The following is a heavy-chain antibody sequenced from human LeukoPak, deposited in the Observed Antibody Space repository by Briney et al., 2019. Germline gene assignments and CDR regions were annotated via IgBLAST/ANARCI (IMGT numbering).Heavy chain of an antibody. D-gene: IGHD2/OR15-2a*01. V-gene: IGHV3-23*01. J-gene: IGHJ6*02. CDR3: AKYVSARGPPYALAV. CDR1: EFTFSSYA. CDR2: ISASSGNT. Sequence: PGGSLRLSCAASEFTFSSYAMQWVRQAPGKGLEWVSGISASSGNTWYADSVKGRFTISRDNSKNTLYLQMNSLRAEDTAVYYCAKYVSARGPPYALAVWGQGTTVTVSS.